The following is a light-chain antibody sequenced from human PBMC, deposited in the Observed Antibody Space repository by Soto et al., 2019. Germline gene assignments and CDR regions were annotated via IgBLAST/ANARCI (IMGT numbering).Light chain of an antibody. Sequence: AIPLTQSPSSLSASVGDRVTITCRASQGISSALAWYQQKPGKAPKLLIYDASSLESGVPSRFSGSGSGTDFTLTISSLQPEDFATYYCQQCNSYPLYTFGQGTKLEIK. V-gene: IGKV1-13*02. CDR3: QQCNSYPLYT. J-gene: IGKJ2*01. CDR2: DAS. CDR1: QGISSA.